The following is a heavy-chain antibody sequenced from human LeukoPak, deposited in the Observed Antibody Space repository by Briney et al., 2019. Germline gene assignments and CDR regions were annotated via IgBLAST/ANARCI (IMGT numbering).Heavy chain of an antibody. V-gene: IGHV1-2*02. J-gene: IGHJ3*02. D-gene: IGHD3-10*01. Sequence: ASVKVSCKASGYTFTGYYMHWVRQAPGQGLEWMGWINPNSGGTNYAQKFQGRVTMTRDTSISTAYMELSRLRSDDTAVYYCARDRWIYKYDAFDIWGQGTTVTVSS. CDR1: GYTFTGYY. CDR2: INPNSGGT. CDR3: ARDRWIYKYDAFDI.